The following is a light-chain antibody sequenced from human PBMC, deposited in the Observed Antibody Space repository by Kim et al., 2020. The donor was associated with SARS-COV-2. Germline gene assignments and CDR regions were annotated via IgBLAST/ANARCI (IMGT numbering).Light chain of an antibody. CDR2: RNN. V-gene: IGLV10-54*01. J-gene: IGLJ3*02. CDR3: SAWDSSLRGWV. CDR1: SNNVGFQG. Sequence: QTATLTCTGNSNNVGFQGAAWLQQHQGHPPKLLSYRNNNRPSGISERLSASRSGNTASLTITGLQPEDEADYYCSAWDSSLRGWVFGGGTKLTVL.